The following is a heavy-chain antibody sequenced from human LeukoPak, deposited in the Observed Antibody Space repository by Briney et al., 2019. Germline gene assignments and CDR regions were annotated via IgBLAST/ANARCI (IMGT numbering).Heavy chain of an antibody. CDR3: ARGPSYSSSWIVDY. V-gene: IGHV1-69*13. CDR1: GYTFTSHG. Sequence: ASVKVSCKASGYTFTSHGISWVRQAPGQGLEWMGGIIPIFGTANYAQKFQGRVTITADESTSTAYMELSSLRSEDTAVYYCARGPSYSSSWIVDYWGQGTLVTVSS. D-gene: IGHD6-13*01. CDR2: IIPIFGTA. J-gene: IGHJ4*02.